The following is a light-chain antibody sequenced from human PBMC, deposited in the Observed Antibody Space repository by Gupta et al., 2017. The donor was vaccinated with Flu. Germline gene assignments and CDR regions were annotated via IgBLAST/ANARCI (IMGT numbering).Light chain of an antibody. CDR2: GAS. Sequence: LVLTQSPGTLSLSPGEGATLSCRASQSVTSSYFAWYQQKPGRAPKLLIYGASRRATGIPDRFSGSGSGTVFSLTISRLEPEDFAVYYCQEYCSSPETTFGGGTKVEI. V-gene: IGKV3-20*01. J-gene: IGKJ4*01. CDR3: QEYCSSPETT. CDR1: QSVTSSY.